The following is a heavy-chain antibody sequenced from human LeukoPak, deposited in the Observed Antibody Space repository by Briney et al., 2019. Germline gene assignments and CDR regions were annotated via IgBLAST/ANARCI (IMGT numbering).Heavy chain of an antibody. CDR1: GYTFTGYY. D-gene: IGHD3-10*01. V-gene: IGHV1-2*02. J-gene: IGHJ4*02. CDR2: INPNSGGT. CDR3: AEEYYYGSGSYSR. Sequence: ASVKVSCKASGYTFTGYYMHRVRQAPGQGLEWMGWINPNSGGTNYAQKFQGRVTMTRDTSISTAYMELSRLRSDDTAVYYCAEEYYYGSGSYSRWGQGTLVTVSS.